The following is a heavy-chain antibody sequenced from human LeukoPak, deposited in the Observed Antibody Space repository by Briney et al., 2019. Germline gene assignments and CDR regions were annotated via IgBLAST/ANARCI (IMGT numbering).Heavy chain of an antibody. CDR2: IYHSGST. J-gene: IGHJ6*03. CDR3: ARVRQNEPSRVRINYYYYMDV. D-gene: IGHD1-1*01. V-gene: IGHV4-39*07. Sequence: PSETLSLTCTVSGGSISSSSYYWGWIRQPPGKGLEWIGSIYHSGSTYYNPSLKSRVTISVDTSKNQFSLKLSSVTAADTAVYYCARVRQNEPSRVRINYYYYMDVWGKGTTVTISS. CDR1: GGSISSSSYY.